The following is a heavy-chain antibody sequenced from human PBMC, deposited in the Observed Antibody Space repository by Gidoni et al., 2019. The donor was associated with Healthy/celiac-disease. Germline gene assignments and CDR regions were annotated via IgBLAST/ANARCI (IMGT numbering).Heavy chain of an antibody. D-gene: IGHD5-12*01. V-gene: IGHV4-34*01. Sequence: QVQLQQWCAGLFKPSETLSLPCAVYGGSFSGYYWSWIRQPPGKGLEWIGEINHSGSTNYNPSLKRRVTISVDTSKNQFSLKLSSVTAADTAVYYCASSRWLRIWGQGTLVTVSS. J-gene: IGHJ4*02. CDR3: ASSRWLRI. CDR1: GGSFSGYY. CDR2: INHSGST.